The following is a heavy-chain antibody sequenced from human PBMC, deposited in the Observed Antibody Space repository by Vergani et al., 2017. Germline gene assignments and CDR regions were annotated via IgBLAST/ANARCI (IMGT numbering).Heavy chain of an antibody. V-gene: IGHV4-4*07. D-gene: IGHD3-16*01. CDR2: IHTNGVI. Sequence: VQLQESGPGLLKPSETLSLTCSVSGASISSYFWSWIRQPAGKRLEWIGRIHTNGVIHYNPSLNSRATISVDTSRNQISLKLTTVTATDTAIYFCASGNPYVDFDIWGQGTMITVSS. CDR3: ASGNPYVDFDI. CDR1: GASISSYF. J-gene: IGHJ3*02.